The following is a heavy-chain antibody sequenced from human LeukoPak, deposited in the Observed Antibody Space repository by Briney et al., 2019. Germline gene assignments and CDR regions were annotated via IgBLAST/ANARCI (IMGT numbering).Heavy chain of an antibody. CDR1: GDSVSNNSAA. J-gene: IGHJ5*02. Sequence: PPQTLSPTRAISGDSVSNNSAASSSIRQSPTRGLEWQGRTYYRSTWTNDYAVSVKSRIAINPDTSKNQFSLQMMSVTPEATAGYYCAREREYTLEGNWFDPWGQGTLVTVS. CDR3: AREREYTLEGNWFDP. V-gene: IGHV6-1*01. CDR2: TYYRSTWTN. D-gene: IGHD6-6*01.